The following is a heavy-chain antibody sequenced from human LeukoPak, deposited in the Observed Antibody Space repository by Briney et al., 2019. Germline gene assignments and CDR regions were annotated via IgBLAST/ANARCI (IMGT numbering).Heavy chain of an antibody. J-gene: IGHJ4*02. D-gene: IGHD6-19*01. V-gene: IGHV3-30*02. CDR3: AKDSSGWSFDY. Sequence: PGGSLRLSCAASGFTFSSYEMNWVRQAPGKGLEWVALIQYDGSNKYYADSMKGRFTISRDNSKNTVYLQMNSLRAEDTAVYYCAKDSSGWSFDYWGQGSLVTVSS. CDR2: IQYDGSNK. CDR1: GFTFSSYE.